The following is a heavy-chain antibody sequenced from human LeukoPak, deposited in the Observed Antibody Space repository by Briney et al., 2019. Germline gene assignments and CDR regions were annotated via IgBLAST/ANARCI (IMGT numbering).Heavy chain of an antibody. D-gene: IGHD3-3*01. CDR3: AKDLSNYDIKYYYYMDV. V-gene: IGHV3-23*01. CDR1: GFTFSSYA. Sequence: GGSLRLSCAASGFTFSSYAMSWVRQAPGKWLEWVSAISGSGGSTYYADSVKGRFTISRDNSKNTLYLHMNSLRAEDTAVYYCAKDLSNYDIKYYYYMDVWGKGTTVTVSS. J-gene: IGHJ6*03. CDR2: ISGSGGST.